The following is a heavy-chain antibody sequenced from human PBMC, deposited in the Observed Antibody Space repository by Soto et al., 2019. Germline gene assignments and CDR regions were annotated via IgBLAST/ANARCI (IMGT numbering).Heavy chain of an antibody. CDR1: GGTFSSYA. V-gene: IGHV1-69*13. CDR2: IIPIFGTA. J-gene: IGHJ6*01. Sequence: SVKVSCKASGGTFSSYAISWVRQAPGQGLEWMGGIIPIFGTANYAQKFQGRVTITADESTSTAYMELSSLRSEDTAVYYCASRVSRVGATDYYYCGMDVWGQGTTVTVSS. D-gene: IGHD1-26*01. CDR3: ASRVSRVGATDYYYCGMDV.